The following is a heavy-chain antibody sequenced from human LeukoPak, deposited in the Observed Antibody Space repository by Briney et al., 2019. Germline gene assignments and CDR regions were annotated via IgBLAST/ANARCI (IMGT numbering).Heavy chain of an antibody. Sequence: GGSRRLACAASGFTFRNYVMNWVRQAPGKGLEWVSAIGGTDGTTFYAAFVKGRFTISRDNSRNTLYLQMNSLRAEDTAVYYCTKRIDGAGSYYIDFWGQGTVVTVSS. CDR2: IGGTDGTT. CDR1: GFTFRNYV. D-gene: IGHD3-10*01. V-gene: IGHV3-23*01. J-gene: IGHJ4*02. CDR3: TKRIDGAGSYYIDF.